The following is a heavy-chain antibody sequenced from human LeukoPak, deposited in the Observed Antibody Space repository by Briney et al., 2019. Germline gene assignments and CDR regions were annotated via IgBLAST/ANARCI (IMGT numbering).Heavy chain of an antibody. CDR1: GFTFSSYA. Sequence: GGSLRLSCAASGFTFSSYAMSWVRQAPRKGLEWVSAISGSGGSTYYADSVKGRFTTSRDNSKNTLYLQMNSLKTEDTAVYYCTTDWGIVGATTPHYWGQGTLVTVSS. J-gene: IGHJ4*02. V-gene: IGHV3-23*01. CDR2: ISGSGGST. D-gene: IGHD1-26*01. CDR3: TTDWGIVGATTPHY.